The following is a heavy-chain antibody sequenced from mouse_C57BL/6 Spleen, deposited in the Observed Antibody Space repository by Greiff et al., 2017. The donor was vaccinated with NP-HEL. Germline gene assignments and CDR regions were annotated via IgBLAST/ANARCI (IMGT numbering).Heavy chain of an antibody. Sequence: EVTLQESGGGLVKPGGSLKLSCAASGFTFSSYTMSWVRQTPEKRLEWVATISGGGGNTYYPDSVKGRFTISRDNAKNTLYLQMSSLRSEDTALYYCARDYSYFDYWGQGTTLTVSS. D-gene: IGHD1-1*01. J-gene: IGHJ2*01. CDR3: ARDYSYFDY. V-gene: IGHV5-9*01. CDR1: GFTFSSYT. CDR2: ISGGGGNT.